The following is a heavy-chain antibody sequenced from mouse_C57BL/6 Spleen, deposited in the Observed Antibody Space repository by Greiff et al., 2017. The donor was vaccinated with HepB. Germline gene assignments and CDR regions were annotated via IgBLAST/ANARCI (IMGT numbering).Heavy chain of an antibody. J-gene: IGHJ2*01. D-gene: IGHD1-1*01. CDR2: IHPNSGST. CDR3: AKTVVATKGYFDY. V-gene: IGHV1-64*01. CDR1: GYTFTSYW. Sequence: VKLQQPGAELVKPGASVKLSCKASGYTFTSYWMHWVKQRPGQGLGWIGMIHPNSGSTNYNEKFKSKATLTVDKSSSTAYMQLSSRTSEDSAVYYCAKTVVATKGYFDYWGQGTTLTVSS.